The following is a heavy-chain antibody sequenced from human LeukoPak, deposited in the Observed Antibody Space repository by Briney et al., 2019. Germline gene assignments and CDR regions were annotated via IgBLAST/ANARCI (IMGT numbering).Heavy chain of an antibody. V-gene: IGHV3-30*03. CDR1: GFTFSSYG. CDR2: IAYDGSHK. J-gene: IGHJ4*02. D-gene: IGHD3-3*01. Sequence: PGGSLRRSCAASGFTFSSYGMHWVRQAPGKGLEWVAVIAYDGSHKYYADSVKGRFTISRDTSKNTLHLQMNSLRAEDTAVYYCARDSGSAYYGVDFWGQGTLVTVSS. CDR3: ARDSGSAYYGVDF.